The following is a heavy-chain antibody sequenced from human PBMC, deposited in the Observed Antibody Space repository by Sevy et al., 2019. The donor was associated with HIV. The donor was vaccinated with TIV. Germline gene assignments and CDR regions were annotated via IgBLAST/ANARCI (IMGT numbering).Heavy chain of an antibody. CDR1: GFTFSSYS. CDR2: ISSSSSTI. J-gene: IGHJ3*02. CDR3: ARDRRGFGGNYAFDI. D-gene: IGHD2-21*02. Sequence: GGSLRLSCAASGFTFSSYSMNWVRQAPGKGLEWVSYISSSSSTIYYAVSVKGRFTISRDNAKNSLYLQMTSLRAEDTAVYYCARDRRGFGGNYAFDIWGQGTMVTVSS. V-gene: IGHV3-48*01.